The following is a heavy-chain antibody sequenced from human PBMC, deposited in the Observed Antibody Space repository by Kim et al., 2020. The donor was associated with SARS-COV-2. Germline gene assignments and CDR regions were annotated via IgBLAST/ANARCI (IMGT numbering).Heavy chain of an antibody. CDR3: AKDGAFRYSYGWDYYYYGMAV. CDR1: GFTFSSYG. Sequence: GGSLRLSCAASGFTFSSYGMHWVRQAPGKGLEWVAVISYDGSNKYYADSVKGRFTISRDNSKNTLYLQMNSLRAEDTAVYYCAKDGAFRYSYGWDYYYYGMAVWGQGTTVTASS. CDR2: ISYDGSNK. D-gene: IGHD5-18*01. J-gene: IGHJ6*02. V-gene: IGHV3-30*18.